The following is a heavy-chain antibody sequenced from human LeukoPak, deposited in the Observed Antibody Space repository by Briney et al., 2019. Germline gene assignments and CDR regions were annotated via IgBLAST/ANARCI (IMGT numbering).Heavy chain of an antibody. CDR2: IYTSGST. V-gene: IGHV4-4*07. CDR1: GGSISSYY. D-gene: IGHD6-13*01. J-gene: IGHJ4*02. Sequence: PSETLSLTCTVSGGSISSYYWSWIRQPAGKGMEWIGRIYTSGSTNYNPSLKSRVTMSVDTPKNQFTLKLSSVTAADTAVYYCARDSGTKPLDYWGQGTLVTVSS. CDR3: ARDSGTKPLDY.